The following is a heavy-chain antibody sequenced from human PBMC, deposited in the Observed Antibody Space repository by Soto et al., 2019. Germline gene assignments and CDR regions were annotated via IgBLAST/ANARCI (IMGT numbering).Heavy chain of an antibody. V-gene: IGHV3-30-3*01. D-gene: IGHD3-22*01. CDR1: GFTFSSYA. Sequence: GGSLRLSCAASGFTFSSYAMHWVRQAPGKGLEWVAVISYDGSNKYYADSVKGRFTISRDNSKNTLYLQMNSLRAEDTAVYYCAREYYYDSSGYYYYYYYGMDVWGQGTTVTVSS. CDR2: ISYDGSNK. J-gene: IGHJ6*02. CDR3: AREYYYDSSGYYYYYYYGMDV.